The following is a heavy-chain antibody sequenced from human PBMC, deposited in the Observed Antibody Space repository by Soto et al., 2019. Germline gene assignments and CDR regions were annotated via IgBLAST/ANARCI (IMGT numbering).Heavy chain of an antibody. D-gene: IGHD3-3*01. V-gene: IGHV1-8*01. J-gene: IGHJ4*02. CDR2: MNPSTGNT. Sequence: ASVKVSCKASGYTFTTYDIHWVRQATGQGLDWMGWMNPSTGNTGYAQQFLGRVSMTRDTSISTAYMELSSLGSEDTAVYYCASGRFGEWLLKYWRQLTLVTVSS. CDR3: ASGRFGEWLLKY. CDR1: GYTFTTYD.